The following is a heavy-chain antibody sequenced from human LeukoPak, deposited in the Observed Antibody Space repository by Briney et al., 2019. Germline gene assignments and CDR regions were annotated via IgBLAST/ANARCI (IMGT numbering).Heavy chain of an antibody. Sequence: ASVKVSCKASGYTFTGHYMHWVRQAPGQGLEWMGRINPNSGGTNYAQKLQGRVTMTRDTSISTAYMELSRLRSDDTAVYYCARDMAAAGAVWFDPWGQGTLVTVSS. CDR1: GYTFTGHY. J-gene: IGHJ5*02. CDR3: ARDMAAAGAVWFDP. CDR2: INPNSGGT. D-gene: IGHD6-13*01. V-gene: IGHV1-2*06.